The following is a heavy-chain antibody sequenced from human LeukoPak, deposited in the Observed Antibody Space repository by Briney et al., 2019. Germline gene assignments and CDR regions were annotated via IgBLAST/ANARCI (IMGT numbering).Heavy chain of an antibody. V-gene: IGHV3-74*01. CDR3: ARKGNAFDI. CDR2: INTDGSST. J-gene: IGHJ3*02. Sequence: GGSLRLSCAASGFTFSSFWMQWVRQAPGKGLVWVSRINTDGSSTDYADSVKGRFTISRDNAKNTLYLQMNSLRAEDTAVYYCARKGNAFDIWGQGTMVTVSS. CDR1: GFTFSSFW. D-gene: IGHD3-10*01.